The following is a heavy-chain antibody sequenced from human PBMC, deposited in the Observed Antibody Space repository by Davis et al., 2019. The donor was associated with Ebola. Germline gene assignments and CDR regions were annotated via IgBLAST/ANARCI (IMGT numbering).Heavy chain of an antibody. J-gene: IGHJ2*01. CDR3: ARDRPRYFDL. V-gene: IGHV4-61*01. CDR1: GGSISSSSYY. CDR2: IYYSGST. Sequence: GSLRLSCTVSGGSISSSSYYWSWIRQPPGKGLEWIGYIYYSGSTNYNPSLKSRVTISVDTSKNQFSLKLSSVTAADTAVYYCARDRPRYFDLWGRGTLVTVSS.